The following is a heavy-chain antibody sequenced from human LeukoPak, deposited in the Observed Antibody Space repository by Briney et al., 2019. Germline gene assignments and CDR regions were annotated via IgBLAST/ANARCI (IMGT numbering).Heavy chain of an antibody. CDR3: ERSGYYYGSGSYYNSRFDP. V-gene: IGHV1-69*05. CDR1: GGTFSSYA. D-gene: IGHD3-10*01. Sequence: GSSVKVSCKASGGTFSSYAISWVRQAPGQGLEWMGGIIPIFGTANYAQKFQGRVTITTDESTSTAYMELSSLRSEDTAVYYCERSGYYYGSGSYYNSRFDPWGQGTLVTVSS. CDR2: IIPIFGTA. J-gene: IGHJ5*02.